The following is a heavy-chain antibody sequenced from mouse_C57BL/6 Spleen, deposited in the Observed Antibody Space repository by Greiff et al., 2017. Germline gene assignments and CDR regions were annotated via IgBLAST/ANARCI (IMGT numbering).Heavy chain of an antibody. CDR3: ARDQDYGSSYSFAY. CDR1: GFTFSSYA. J-gene: IGHJ3*01. D-gene: IGHD1-1*01. V-gene: IGHV5-4*01. CDR2: ISDGGSYT. Sequence: EVKLQESGGGLVKPGGSLKFSCAASGFTFSSYAMSWVRQTPEKRLEWVATISDGGSYTYYPDNVKGRFTISRDNAKNNLYLQMSHLKSEDTAMYYCARDQDYGSSYSFAYWGQGTLVTVSA.